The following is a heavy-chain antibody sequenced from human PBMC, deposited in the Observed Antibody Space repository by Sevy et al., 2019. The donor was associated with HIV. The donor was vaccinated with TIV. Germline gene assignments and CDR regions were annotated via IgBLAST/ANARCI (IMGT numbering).Heavy chain of an antibody. CDR2: ISYDGSNK. D-gene: IGHD1-26*01. J-gene: IGHJ4*02. CDR3: ARVPSPGGSYYTDY. V-gene: IGHV3-30-3*01. Sequence: GGSLSLSCAAPGFTFSSYAMHWVRQAPGKGREGVAVISYDGSNKYYADSGKGRFTISRDNSKNTLYLQMNSLRAEDTAVYYCARVPSPGGSYYTDYWGQGTLVTVSS. CDR1: GFTFSSYA.